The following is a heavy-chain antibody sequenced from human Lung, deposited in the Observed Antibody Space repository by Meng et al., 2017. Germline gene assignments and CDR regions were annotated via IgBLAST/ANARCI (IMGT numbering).Heavy chain of an antibody. Sequence: QVQLQEPGPGLVKPSGTLSITCAVSGGSISSDNWWSWVRQPPGKGLEWIGEIYHSGSTNYNPSLKSRITISVDKPKNQFSLTLSSVTAADTAVYYCTKNDFYCLGYWGQGTLVTVSS. CDR1: GGSISSDNW. CDR2: IYHSGST. J-gene: IGHJ4*02. D-gene: IGHD2-21*01. V-gene: IGHV4-4*02. CDR3: TKNDFYCLGY.